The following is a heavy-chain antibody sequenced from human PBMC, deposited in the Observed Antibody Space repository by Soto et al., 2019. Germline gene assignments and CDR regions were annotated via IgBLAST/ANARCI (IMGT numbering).Heavy chain of an antibody. CDR2: IYYSGST. D-gene: IGHD3-22*01. J-gene: IGHJ4*02. CDR1: GGSVSSGSYY. CDR3: ARGGARYYYDSSGFDY. Sequence: QVQLQESGPGLVKPSETLSLTCTVSGGSVSSGSYYWSWIRQPPGKGLEWIGYIYYSGSTNYNPSLKSRVTRSVDTSKNQFSLKLSSVTAADTAVYYCARGGARYYYDSSGFDYWGQGTLVTVSS. V-gene: IGHV4-61*01.